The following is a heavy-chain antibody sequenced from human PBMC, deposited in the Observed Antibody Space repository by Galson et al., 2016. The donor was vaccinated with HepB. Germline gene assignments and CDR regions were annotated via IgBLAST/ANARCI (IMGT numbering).Heavy chain of an antibody. J-gene: IGHJ4*02. CDR3: ARSGGIGVSGSYEGGDY. D-gene: IGHD1-26*01. Sequence: GFTFSSYGMHWVRQAPGRGLEWVAIIWYDGSNKYYADSVKGRFTISRDNSKNTLYLQMNSLRAEDTAVYYCARSGGIGVSGSYEGGDYWGQGTLVTVSS. CDR1: GFTFSSYG. CDR2: IWYDGSNK. V-gene: IGHV3-33*01.